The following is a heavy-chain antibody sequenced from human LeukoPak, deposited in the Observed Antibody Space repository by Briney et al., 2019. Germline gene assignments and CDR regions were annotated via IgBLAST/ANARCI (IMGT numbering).Heavy chain of an antibody. CDR3: ARARNDYDSNGFSFLDY. J-gene: IGHJ4*02. CDR2: IWYDGSNI. V-gene: IGHV3-33*01. Sequence: PGTSLRLSWAAAGISFSSHGMHWVRQAPGKGLEWVAVIWYDGSNIYYADSVKGRFTISRDNSKNTLYLQMNSLRAEDTALYYCARARNDYDSNGFSFLDYWGQGTLVTVSS. CDR1: GISFSSHG. D-gene: IGHD3-22*01.